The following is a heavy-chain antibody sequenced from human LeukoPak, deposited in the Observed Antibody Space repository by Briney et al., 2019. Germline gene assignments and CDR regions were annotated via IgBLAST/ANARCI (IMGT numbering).Heavy chain of an antibody. J-gene: IGHJ5*02. V-gene: IGHV4-59*12. CDR1: GGSISSYY. CDR2: IYYSGST. Sequence: SETLSPTCTVSGGSISSYYWSWIRQPPGKGLEWIGYIYYSGSTNYNPSLKSRVTISVDTSRTQFSLKLSSVTAADTAVYYCAREGMKVVVIPYWWFDPWGQGTLVTVSS. CDR3: AREGMKVVVIPYWWFDP. D-gene: IGHD3-22*01.